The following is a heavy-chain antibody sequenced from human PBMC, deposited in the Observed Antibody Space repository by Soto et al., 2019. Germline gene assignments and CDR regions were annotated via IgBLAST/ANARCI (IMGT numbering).Heavy chain of an antibody. Sequence: ASVKVSCKAPGYSFPSYGISWVRQAPGQGLEWMGWISAYNGNTNYAQNLQGRVTMTRDTSTSIAYMELRSLRSDDTAVYYCARDSYGVVTAFDYWGQGTLVTVSS. CDR1: GYSFPSYG. D-gene: IGHD2-21*02. J-gene: IGHJ4*02. CDR3: ARDSYGVVTAFDY. CDR2: ISAYNGNT. V-gene: IGHV1-18*01.